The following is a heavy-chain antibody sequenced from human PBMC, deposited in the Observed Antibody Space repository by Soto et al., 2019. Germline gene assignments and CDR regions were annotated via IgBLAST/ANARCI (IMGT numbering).Heavy chain of an antibody. J-gene: IGHJ2*01. V-gene: IGHV3-73*02. CDR1: GFTFSGST. D-gene: IGHD4-17*01. Sequence: EVQLVESGGGLVQPGGSLKLSCAASGFTFSGSTMHWVRQASGKGLEWVGRIRDKANGYVTAYAASVRGRFTISRDDSKNTAYLQMNSLQTEDTAVYYCAREGNYGDWRYFDLWGRGTLVTVSS. CDR3: AREGNYGDWRYFDL. CDR2: IRDKANGYVT.